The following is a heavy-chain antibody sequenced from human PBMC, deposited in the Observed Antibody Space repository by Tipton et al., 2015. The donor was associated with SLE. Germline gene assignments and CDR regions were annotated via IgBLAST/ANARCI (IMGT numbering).Heavy chain of an antibody. V-gene: IGHV4-39*07. CDR3: AGQKGGGVRTYYYGMDV. Sequence: TLSLTCTVSGGSISSSSYYWGWIRQPPGKGLEWIGSIYYSGSTYYHPSLKSRVTISVDTSKNQFSLKLSSVTAADTAVYYCAGQKGGGVRTYYYGMDVWGQGTTVTVSS. CDR1: GGSISSSSYY. CDR2: IYYSGST. D-gene: IGHD2-21*01. J-gene: IGHJ6*02.